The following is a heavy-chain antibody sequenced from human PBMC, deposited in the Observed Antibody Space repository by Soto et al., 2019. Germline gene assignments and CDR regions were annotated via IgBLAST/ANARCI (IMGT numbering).Heavy chain of an antibody. CDR2: IYYSGSS. Sequence: SETLSLTCTVSGGSISSDGYYWSWIRQHPGKGLEWIGYIYYSGSSNYTPSLKSRLTISVDTSKNQFSLKLSSVTAADTAVYYCARVERDGHSYGYVAYWGQGTLVTASS. D-gene: IGHD5-18*01. CDR3: ARVERDGHSYGYVAY. CDR1: GGSISSDGYY. V-gene: IGHV4-31*03. J-gene: IGHJ4*02.